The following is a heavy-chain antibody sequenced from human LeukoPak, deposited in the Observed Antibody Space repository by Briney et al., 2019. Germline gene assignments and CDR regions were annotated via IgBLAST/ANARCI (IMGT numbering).Heavy chain of an antibody. Sequence: ASGTVSCKASGYTFTSYGISWVRQAPGQGLEWMGWISAYNGNTNYAQKLQGRVTMTTDTSTSTAYMELRSLRSDDTAVYYCARQYFYDTSGYCDYWGQGALVTVSS. J-gene: IGHJ4*02. CDR3: ARQYFYDTSGYCDY. D-gene: IGHD3-22*01. CDR2: ISAYNGNT. V-gene: IGHV1-18*01. CDR1: GYTFTSYG.